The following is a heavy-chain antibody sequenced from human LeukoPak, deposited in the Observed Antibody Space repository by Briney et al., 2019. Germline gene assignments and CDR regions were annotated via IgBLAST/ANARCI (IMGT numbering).Heavy chain of an antibody. CDR1: GGTFSSYA. CDR2: IIPIFGTA. J-gene: IGHJ3*02. V-gene: IGHV1-69*05. D-gene: IGHD3-10*01. Sequence: ASVKVSCKASGGTFSSYAISWVRQAPGQGLEWMGGIIPIFGTANYAQKFQGRVTMTRNTSISTAYMELSSLRSEDTAVYYCARVLWRSGSPDAFDIWGQGTMVTVSS. CDR3: ARVLWRSGSPDAFDI.